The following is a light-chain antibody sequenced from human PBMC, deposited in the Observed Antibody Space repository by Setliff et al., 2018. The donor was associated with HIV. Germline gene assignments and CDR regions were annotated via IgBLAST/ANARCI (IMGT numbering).Light chain of an antibody. Sequence: QSVLTQPRSVSGSPGQSVTLSCSGSSSDIGTYNYVSWYQQHPGMAPKLIIFNVRGRPSGVPDRFYGSKSGNTASLTISGLQPEDEADYYCCSYAGSYNYVFGSGTKVTVL. CDR1: SSDIGTYNY. CDR3: CSYAGSYNYV. J-gene: IGLJ1*01. V-gene: IGLV2-11*01. CDR2: NVR.